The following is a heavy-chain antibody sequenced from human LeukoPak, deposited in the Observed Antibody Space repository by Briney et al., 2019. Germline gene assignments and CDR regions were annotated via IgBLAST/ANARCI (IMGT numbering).Heavy chain of an antibody. V-gene: IGHV3-23*01. D-gene: IGHD3-10*01. CDR3: AKDYGSGSYLGDY. CDR2: ISDSGGST. Sequence: GGSLRLSCAASGFTFSNYAMSWVRQAPGKGLEWVSSISDSGGSTYYADSVKGRFTISRDNSKNTLYLQMNSLRAEDTAVYYCAKDYGSGSYLGDYWGQGTLVTVSS. CDR1: GFTFSNYA. J-gene: IGHJ4*02.